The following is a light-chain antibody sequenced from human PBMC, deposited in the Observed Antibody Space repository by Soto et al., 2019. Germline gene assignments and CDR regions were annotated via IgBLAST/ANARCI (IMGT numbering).Light chain of an antibody. CDR1: QSVSSGTY. V-gene: IGKV3-20*01. Sequence: DIVLTQSPGTLSLSPGERATLSCRARQSVSSGTYLAWYQQKPGQAPRLLIYDASSRATGIPDRFSGSGSGTDFTLTISRLEREDVAVYYCQQYGSSPITFGQGTRLEL. J-gene: IGKJ5*01. CDR3: QQYGSSPIT. CDR2: DAS.